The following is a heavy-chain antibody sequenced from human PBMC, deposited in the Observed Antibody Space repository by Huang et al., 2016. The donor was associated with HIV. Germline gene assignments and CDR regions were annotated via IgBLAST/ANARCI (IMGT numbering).Heavy chain of an antibody. V-gene: IGHV1-2*02. CDR2: IDPTRGAI. Sequence: QVQLVQSGAEVKRPGASVKVSCKASGYRFTGHFIHWVRQAPGQGLEGMGGIDPTRGAINWASRFQGRVSMTRDKSIGTAYMELSGLRSDDTAVFFCAREAWASGVAHYFDYWGPGTLVTVSS. CDR1: GYRFTGHF. J-gene: IGHJ4*02. CDR3: AREAWASGVAHYFDY. D-gene: IGHD3-10*01.